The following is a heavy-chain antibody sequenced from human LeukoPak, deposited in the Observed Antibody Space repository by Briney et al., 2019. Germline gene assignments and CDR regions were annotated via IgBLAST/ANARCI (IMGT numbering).Heavy chain of an antibody. CDR1: GFTFDDYG. CDR2: ISSSSSYI. D-gene: IGHD6-19*01. J-gene: IGHJ4*02. Sequence: GGSLRLSCAASGFTFDDYGMSWVRQAPGKGLEWVSSISSSSSYIYYADSVKGRFTISRDNSKNTPYLQMNSLRAEDTAVYYCARDHGGYSSGWYEGYFDYWGQGTLVTVSS. V-gene: IGHV3-21*04. CDR3: ARDHGGYSSGWYEGYFDY.